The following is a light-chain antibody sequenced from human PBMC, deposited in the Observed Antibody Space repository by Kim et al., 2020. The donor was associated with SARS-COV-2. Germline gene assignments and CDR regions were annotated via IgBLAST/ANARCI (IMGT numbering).Light chain of an antibody. CDR1: QRIHTY. V-gene: IGKV1-39*01. CDR2: AAS. J-gene: IGKJ1*01. CDR3: QQTYDTWT. Sequence: SAAVGDRVTLTCRASQRIHTYLNWYQVKPGKAPKLLIYAASTLHSGVPSRFSGGGSGTDFTLTISSLQSEDFATYYCQQTYDTWTFGQGTKVDIK.